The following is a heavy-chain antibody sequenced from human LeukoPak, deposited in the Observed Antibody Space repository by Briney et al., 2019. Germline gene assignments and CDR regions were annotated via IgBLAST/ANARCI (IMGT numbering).Heavy chain of an antibody. CDR1: GFTFSDYY. V-gene: IGHV3-11*04. D-gene: IGHD1-26*01. J-gene: IGHJ6*03. Sequence: GGSLRLSCAASGFTFSDYYMSWIRQAPGKGLEWVSYISSSGSTIYYPDSVKGRFTISRDNSKNPLYLQMNSLRAEDTAVYYCARGRELLPYYYYYMDVWGKGTTVTVSS. CDR3: ARGRELLPYYYYYMDV. CDR2: ISSSGSTI.